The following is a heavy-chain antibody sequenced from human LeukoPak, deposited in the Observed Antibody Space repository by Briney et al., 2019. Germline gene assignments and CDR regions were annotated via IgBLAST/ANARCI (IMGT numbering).Heavy chain of an antibody. CDR3: AKGGIRQPLCFGDNGMDV. V-gene: IGHV4-39*01. CDR1: GGSISGSSYC. CDR2: ISYSGRP. J-gene: IGHJ6*02. D-gene: IGHD3-10*01. Sequence: PSETLSLTCSVSGGSISGSSYCWGWIRQPPGKGLEWIGTISYSGRPYYNPSLKSRGIISVDSSKNQFSLKLNSVTAADTAVYFCAKGGIRQPLCFGDNGMDVWGQGTTFAVSS.